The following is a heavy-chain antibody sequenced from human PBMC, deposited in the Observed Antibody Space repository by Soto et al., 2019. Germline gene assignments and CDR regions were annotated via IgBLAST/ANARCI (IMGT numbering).Heavy chain of an antibody. CDR3: ARAGGSSFGYYYGMDV. D-gene: IGHD6-6*01. CDR1: GFTFSSYW. J-gene: IGHJ6*02. V-gene: IGHV3-7*01. CDR2: IKQDGSEK. Sequence: PGGSLRLSCAASGFTFSSYWMSWVRQAPGKGLEWVANIKQDGSEKYYVDSVKGRFTISRDNAKNSLYLQMNSLRAEDTAVYYCARAGGSSFGYYYGMDVWGQGTTVTVSS.